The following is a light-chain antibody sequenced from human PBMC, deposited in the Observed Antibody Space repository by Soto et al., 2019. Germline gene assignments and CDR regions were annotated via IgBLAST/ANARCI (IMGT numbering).Light chain of an antibody. CDR3: QQYNSYSHT. V-gene: IGKV1-5*03. J-gene: IGKJ2*01. CDR2: KAS. CDR1: QSISIW. Sequence: DIHMTQSPSTLSASVGDRVTITCRASQSISIWLAWYQQKPGKAPNLLIYKASSLESGVPSRFSGSGSGTEFTLNISSLLPDDFATYYCQQYNSYSHTFGQGTKVEIK.